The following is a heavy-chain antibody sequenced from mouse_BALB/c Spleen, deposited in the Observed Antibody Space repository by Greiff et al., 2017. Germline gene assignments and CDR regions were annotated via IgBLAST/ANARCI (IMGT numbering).Heavy chain of an antibody. J-gene: IGHJ4*01. CDR3: AIHYYGYDYAMDY. V-gene: IGHV1-82*01. CDR1: GYAFSSSW. Sequence: QVQLKQSGPELVKPGASVKISCKASGYAFSSSWMNWVKQRPGQGLEWIGRIYPGDGDTNYNGKIKGKATLTADKSSSTAYMQLSSLTSVDSAVYFCAIHYYGYDYAMDYWGQGTAVTVSS. D-gene: IGHD1-2*01. CDR2: IYPGDGDT.